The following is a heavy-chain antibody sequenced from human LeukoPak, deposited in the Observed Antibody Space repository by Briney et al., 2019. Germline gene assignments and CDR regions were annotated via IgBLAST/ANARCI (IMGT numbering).Heavy chain of an antibody. CDR1: GSIFTAYS. Sequence: GGSLRLSCAASGSIFTAYSMNWVRQAPGKGLEWVASITGQNFEYYADAVKGRFTISRDNAKTSLFLQMNSLRAEDTAVYYCARDPGPGDHWGQGTLVTVSS. CDR3: ARDPGPGDH. V-gene: IGHV3-21*06. J-gene: IGHJ4*02. CDR2: ITGQNFE. D-gene: IGHD7-27*01.